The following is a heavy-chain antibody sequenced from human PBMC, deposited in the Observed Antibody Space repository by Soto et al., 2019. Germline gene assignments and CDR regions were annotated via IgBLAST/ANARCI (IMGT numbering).Heavy chain of an antibody. J-gene: IGHJ6*02. CDR3: AAGIVVVPYYYYYGMDV. CDR2: IVVGSGNT. D-gene: IGHD2-2*01. CDR1: GFTFTSSA. V-gene: IGHV1-58*01. Sequence: SVKVSCKASGFTFTSSAVQWVRQARGQRLEWIGWIVVGSGNTNYAQKFQEGVTITRDMSTSTAYMELSSLRSEDTAVYYCAAGIVVVPYYYYYGMDVWGQGTTVTVSS.